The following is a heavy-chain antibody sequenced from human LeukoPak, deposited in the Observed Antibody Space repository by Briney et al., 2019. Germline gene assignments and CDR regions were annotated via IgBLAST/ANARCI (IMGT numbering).Heavy chain of an antibody. CDR3: AEDPPGIAVAPPDY. CDR1: GFTFSSYA. D-gene: IGHD6-19*01. V-gene: IGHV3-23*01. CDR2: ISGSGGST. J-gene: IGHJ4*02. Sequence: PGGSLRLSCAASGFTFSSYAMSWVREAPGKGLEWVSAISGSGGSTYYADSVKGRFTISRDNSKNTLYLQMNSLRAEDTAVYYCAEDPPGIAVAPPDYWGQGTLVTVSS.